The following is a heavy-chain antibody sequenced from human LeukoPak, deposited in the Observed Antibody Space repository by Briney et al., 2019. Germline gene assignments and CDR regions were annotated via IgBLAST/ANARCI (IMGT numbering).Heavy chain of an antibody. CDR3: ARQVYCSGGSCYPREDDY. Sequence: GESLKISCMGSGYSFTSYWIGWVRQMPGKGLEWMGRIDPSDSYTNYSPSFQGHVTISADKSISTAYLQWSSLKASDTAMYYCARQVYCSGGSCYPREDDYWGQGTLVTVSS. J-gene: IGHJ4*02. V-gene: IGHV5-10-1*01. CDR2: IDPSDSYT. CDR1: GYSFTSYW. D-gene: IGHD2-15*01.